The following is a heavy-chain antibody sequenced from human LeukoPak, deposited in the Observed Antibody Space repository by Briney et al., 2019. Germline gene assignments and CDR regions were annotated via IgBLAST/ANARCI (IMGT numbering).Heavy chain of an antibody. CDR1: GYSFTTYW. V-gene: IGHV5-10-1*01. CDR2: IDPSDSYT. Sequence: GESLKISCKGSGYSFTTYWITWVRQMPGKGLEWMGRIDPSDSYTNYSPSFQGHVTMSADKSFNTAYLQWSSLKASDTAMYYCARYYAAAGSLGFFDYWGQGTLVIVSS. CDR3: ARYYAAAGSLGFFDY. D-gene: IGHD6-13*01. J-gene: IGHJ4*02.